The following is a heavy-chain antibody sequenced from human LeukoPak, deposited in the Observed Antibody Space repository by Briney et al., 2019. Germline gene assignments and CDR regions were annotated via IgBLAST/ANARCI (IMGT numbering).Heavy chain of an antibody. D-gene: IGHD3-10*01. CDR2: ISGSGGST. Sequence: GGSLRLSCAASGFTFSSYAMSWVRQAPGEGLGWVSAISGSGGSTYYADSGKGQFTISRDNSKNTLYQQMNSLRAEDTAVYYCAKDLGIGAFDYWGQGTLVTVSS. CDR1: GFTFSSYA. CDR3: AKDLGIGAFDY. J-gene: IGHJ4*02. V-gene: IGHV3-23*01.